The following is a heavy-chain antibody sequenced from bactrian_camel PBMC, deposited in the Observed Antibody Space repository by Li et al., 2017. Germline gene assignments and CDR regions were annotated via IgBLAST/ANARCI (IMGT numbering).Heavy chain of an antibody. CDR2: INSGGVAT. CDR1: GFTFSSYF. D-gene: IGHD2*01. Sequence: VQLVESGGGLVQPGGSLRLSCAASGFTFSSYFMSWVRQAPGKGLEWVSGINSGGVATYYTDSVKGRFTISRDNAKNTLYLQLNSLKTEDTAMYYCAWRAYYSGGYVLGQGTQVTVS. J-gene: IGHJ4*01. V-gene: IGHV3S40*01.